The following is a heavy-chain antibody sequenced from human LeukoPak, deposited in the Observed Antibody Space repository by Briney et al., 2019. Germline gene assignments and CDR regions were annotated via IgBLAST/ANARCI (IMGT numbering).Heavy chain of an antibody. D-gene: IGHD6-25*01. CDR3: ARVGQRHDDS. V-gene: IGHV4-4*08. CDR2: IYSSGST. CDR1: GGSISSYY. J-gene: IGHJ4*02. Sequence: KPSETLSLTCTVSGGSISSYYWSWIRQPPGKGLEWIGRIYSSGSTNYNPSLKRRVTISLDTSKNQFSLKLSSVTAADTAVYYCARVGQRHDDSWGQGTLVTVSS.